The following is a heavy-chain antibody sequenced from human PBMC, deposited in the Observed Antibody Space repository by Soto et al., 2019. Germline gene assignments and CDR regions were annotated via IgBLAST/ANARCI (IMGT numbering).Heavy chain of an antibody. CDR1: GFTFSSYG. J-gene: IGHJ4*02. CDR3: AKDPVSYYYDSSGYYFGY. CDR2: ISYDGSNK. D-gene: IGHD3-22*01. Sequence: GGSLRLSCAASGFTFSSYGMHWVRQAPGKGLEWVAVISYDGSNKYYADSVKGRFTISRENSKKTLYLQMNSLRAEDTAVYYCAKDPVSYYYDSSGYYFGYWGQGTLVTVSS. V-gene: IGHV3-30*18.